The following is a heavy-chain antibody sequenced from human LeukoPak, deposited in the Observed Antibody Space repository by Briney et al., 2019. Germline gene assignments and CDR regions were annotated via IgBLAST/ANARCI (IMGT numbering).Heavy chain of an antibody. CDR3: ARHYYDSSGYPGSMDV. V-gene: IGHV4-39*01. Sequence: SETLSLTCTVSGGSISSSSYYWGWIRQPPGKGLEWIGSIYYSGSTYYNPSLKSRVTISVDTFKNQLSLKLSSVTAADTAVYYCARHYYDSSGYPGSMDVWGQGTTVTVSS. D-gene: IGHD3-22*01. CDR1: GGSISSSSYY. J-gene: IGHJ6*02. CDR2: IYYSGST.